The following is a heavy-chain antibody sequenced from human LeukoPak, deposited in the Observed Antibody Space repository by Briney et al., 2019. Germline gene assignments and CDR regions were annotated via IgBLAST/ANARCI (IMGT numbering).Heavy chain of an antibody. CDR1: GYSISSGYY. CDR3: ARDLVGDGYGYYFDY. CDR2: IYHSGST. D-gene: IGHD5-24*01. Sequence: SETLSLTCTVSGYSISSGYYWGWIRQPPGKGLEWIGSIYHSGSTYYNPSLKSRVTISVNTSKNQFSLKLSSVTAADTAVYYCARDLVGDGYGYYFDYWGQGTLVTVSS. J-gene: IGHJ4*02. V-gene: IGHV4-38-2*02.